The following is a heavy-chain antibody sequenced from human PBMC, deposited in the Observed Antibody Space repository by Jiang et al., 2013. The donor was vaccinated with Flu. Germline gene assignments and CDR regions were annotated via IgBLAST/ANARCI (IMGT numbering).Heavy chain of an antibody. D-gene: IGHD5-24*01. CDR2: IIPMFGTT. CDR3: ATGEGRWLQLPGFDC. Sequence: SGAEVKKPGSSVKVSCKASGGTLGSYALSWVRQAPGQGLEWMGGIIPMFGTTNYAQKFQGRATITADESTGTAYMELSSLGSDDTAVYYCATGEGRWLQLPGFDCWGQGTLVTVSS. J-gene: IGHJ4*02. CDR1: GGTLGSYA. V-gene: IGHV1-69*01.